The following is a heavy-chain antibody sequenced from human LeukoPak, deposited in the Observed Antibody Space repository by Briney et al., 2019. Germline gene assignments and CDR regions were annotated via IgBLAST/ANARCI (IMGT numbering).Heavy chain of an antibody. CDR1: GFTFSSYG. D-gene: IGHD3-22*01. V-gene: IGHV3-33*01. Sequence: GGSLRLSCAASGFTFSSYGMHWVRQAPGKGLEWVAVMWYDGSNKYYADSVKGRFTISRDNSKNTLYLQMSSLRAEDTAVYYCARAATYYYDSSGYYPDYWGQGTLVTVSS. J-gene: IGHJ4*02. CDR3: ARAATYYYDSSGYYPDY. CDR2: MWYDGSNK.